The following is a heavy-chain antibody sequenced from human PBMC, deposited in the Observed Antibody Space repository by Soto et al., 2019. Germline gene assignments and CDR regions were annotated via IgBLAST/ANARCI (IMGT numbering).Heavy chain of an antibody. Sequence: ELPLLESGGGSVQPGKSLRLSCAASGFTFSSYAMSWVRQAPGKGLEWVSVISGSGGSTYYADSVKGRFTISRDNSKNTLYLQMNNLRAEDTAVYYCAKGLPERRSAYYRYNWFDPWGQGTLVTVSS. CDR3: AKGLPERRSAYYRYNWFDP. D-gene: IGHD3-3*01. V-gene: IGHV3-23*01. CDR2: ISGSGGST. J-gene: IGHJ5*02. CDR1: GFTFSSYA.